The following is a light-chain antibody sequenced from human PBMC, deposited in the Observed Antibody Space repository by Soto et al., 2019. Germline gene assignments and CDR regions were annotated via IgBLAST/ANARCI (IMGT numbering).Light chain of an antibody. J-gene: IGKJ1*01. V-gene: IGKV3-20*01. CDR2: GAA. Sequence: EIVLTQSPGTLSLSPGERATLSCRASQSVSSSFLAWYQQKPGQAPRLLIYGAASRATGIPDRFSGSGSGTDFTLTISRLEPEDFAAYYCQQYDSSPVTFGQGTQVEIK. CDR1: QSVSSSF. CDR3: QQYDSSPVT.